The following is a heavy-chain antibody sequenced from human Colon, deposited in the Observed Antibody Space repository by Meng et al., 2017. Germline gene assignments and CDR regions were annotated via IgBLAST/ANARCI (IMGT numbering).Heavy chain of an antibody. CDR3: GRDQGRQLINH. CDR2: VYHRGDT. D-gene: IGHD1-1*01. J-gene: IGHJ4*02. CDR1: GGSISSDIW. Sequence: QGQLQESGPGLVKPSVTLSLTCTVSGGSISSDIWWSWVRQPPGKALEWIGEVYHRGDTNYNPSLKSRVVISVDRSKNQFSLNLSSVTAADTAVYYCGRDQGRQLINHWGQGTLVTVSS. V-gene: IGHV4-4*02.